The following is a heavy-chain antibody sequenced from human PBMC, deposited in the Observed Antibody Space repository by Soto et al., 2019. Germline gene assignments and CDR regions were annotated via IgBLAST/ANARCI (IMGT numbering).Heavy chain of an antibody. CDR1: GFTFSSYG. V-gene: IGHV3-30*18. CDR2: ISYDGSNK. J-gene: IGHJ4*02. D-gene: IGHD3-22*01. Sequence: LRLSCAASGFTFSSYGMHWVRQAPGPGLEWVAVISYDGSNKYYADSVKGRFTISRDNSKNTLYLQMNSLRAEDTAVYYCAKVGDRLSYYDSSGYPYWGQGTLVTVSS. CDR3: AKVGDRLSYYDSSGYPY.